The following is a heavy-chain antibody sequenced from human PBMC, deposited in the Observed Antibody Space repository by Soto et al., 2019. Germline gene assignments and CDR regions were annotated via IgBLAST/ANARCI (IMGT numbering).Heavy chain of an antibody. J-gene: IGHJ4*02. D-gene: IGHD3-3*01. CDR1: GAPFSGYY. V-gene: IGHV4-34*01. CDR2: INQTGST. Sequence: SETLSLTCAVYGAPFSGYYWTWIRQPPGKGLEWIGEINQTGSTKYNPSLKSRVTISLDTSKNQFYLSLRSVTAADTAVYYCARGREIFGAVTPFEYWGKGTQVTVSS. CDR3: ARGREIFGAVTPFEY.